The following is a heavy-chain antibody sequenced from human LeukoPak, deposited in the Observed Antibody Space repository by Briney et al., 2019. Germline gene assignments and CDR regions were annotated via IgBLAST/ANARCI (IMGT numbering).Heavy chain of an antibody. CDR2: ISGSGGST. CDR1: GFTFSSYS. J-gene: IGHJ4*02. Sequence: GGSLRLSCAASGFTFSSYSMNWVRQAPGKGLEWVSAISGSGGSTYYADSVKGRFTISRDNSKNTLYLQMNSLRAEDTAVYYCAKTRQAGYFDYWGQGTLVTVSS. V-gene: IGHV3-23*01. CDR3: AKTRQAGYFDY.